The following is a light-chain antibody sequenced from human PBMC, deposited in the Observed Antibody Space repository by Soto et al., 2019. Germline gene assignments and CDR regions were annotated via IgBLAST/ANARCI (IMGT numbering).Light chain of an antibody. CDR3: HQYNNWPPRT. CDR2: GAS. CDR1: QSISNS. J-gene: IGKJ2*01. Sequence: DIVMTQSPASLSVSPGETATLYCRASQSISNSSSWYQQKPGQAPSLLIYGASTRATGIPARFSGSGSGTEFTLTICSLQSEDSAIYYCHQYNNWPPRTFGQGNKLEIK. V-gene: IGKV3-15*01.